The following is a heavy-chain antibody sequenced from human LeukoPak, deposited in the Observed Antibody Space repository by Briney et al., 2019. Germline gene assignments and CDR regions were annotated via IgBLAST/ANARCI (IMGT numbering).Heavy chain of an antibody. J-gene: IGHJ5*02. CDR1: GGSFSGYY. CDR2: INHSGST. V-gene: IGHV4-34*01. Sequence: SETLSLTCAVYGGSFSGYYWSWIRQPPGKGLEWIGEINHSGSTNYNPSLKSRVTISVDTSKNQFSLKLSSVTAADTAVYYCARRATLYYYGSGSFRNWFDPWGQGTLVTVSS. D-gene: IGHD3-10*01. CDR3: ARRATLYYYGSGSFRNWFDP.